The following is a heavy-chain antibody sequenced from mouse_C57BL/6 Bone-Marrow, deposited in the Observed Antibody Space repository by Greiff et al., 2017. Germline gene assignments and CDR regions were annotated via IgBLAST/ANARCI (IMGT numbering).Heavy chain of an antibody. Sequence: EVKLVESGPELVKPGASVKISCKASGYSFTGYYMNWVKQSPEKSLEWIGEINPSTGGTTYNQKFKAKATLTVDKSSSTAYMQLKSLTSEASAVYYCARGGLRRESWFAYWAKGLWSLSLQ. CDR2: INPSTGGT. J-gene: IGHJ3*01. D-gene: IGHD2-4*01. V-gene: IGHV1-42*01. CDR1: GYSFTGYY. CDR3: ARGGLRRESWFAY.